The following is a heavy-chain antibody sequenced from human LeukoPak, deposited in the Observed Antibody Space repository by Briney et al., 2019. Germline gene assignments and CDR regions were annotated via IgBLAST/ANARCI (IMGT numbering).Heavy chain of an antibody. Sequence: ASVKVSCKASGYTFTGYYMHWVRQAPGQGLEWMGWINPNSGGTNYAQKFQGRVTMTRDTSISTAYMEPSRLRSEDTAVYYCARNGQQVRYFQHWGQGTLVTVSS. CDR1: GYTFTGYY. D-gene: IGHD6-13*01. CDR2: INPNSGGT. J-gene: IGHJ1*01. V-gene: IGHV1-2*02. CDR3: ARNGQQVRYFQH.